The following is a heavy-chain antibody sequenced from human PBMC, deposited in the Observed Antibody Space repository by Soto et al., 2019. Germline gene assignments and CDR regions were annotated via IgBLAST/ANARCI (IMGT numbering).Heavy chain of an antibody. Sequence: KPSETLSLTCTVSGGSISSYYWSWIRQPPGKGLEWIGYIYYSGSTNYNPSLKSRVTISVDTSKNQFSLKLSSVTAADTAVYYCARGAAGHFDYWGQGTLVTVSS. D-gene: IGHD6-13*01. CDR1: GGSISSYY. J-gene: IGHJ4*02. CDR3: ARGAAGHFDY. CDR2: IYYSGST. V-gene: IGHV4-59*01.